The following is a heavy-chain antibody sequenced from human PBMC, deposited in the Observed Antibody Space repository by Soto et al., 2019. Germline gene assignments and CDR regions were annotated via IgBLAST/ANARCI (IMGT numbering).Heavy chain of an antibody. J-gene: IGHJ4*02. D-gene: IGHD3-3*01. CDR2: INPNTGVT. Sequence: QVHLEQSGAEVKKAGASVKISCKASGYSFAAYYINWVRQVSGQGLEWMGWINPNTGVTDYAQKFQVRVSPTRDTSIKTAYLELTSLRSDDTAVYYCAKIYTWNEWQGGSDYWGQGTLLTVSS. CDR1: GYSFAAYY. CDR3: AKIYTWNEWQGGSDY. V-gene: IGHV1-2*02.